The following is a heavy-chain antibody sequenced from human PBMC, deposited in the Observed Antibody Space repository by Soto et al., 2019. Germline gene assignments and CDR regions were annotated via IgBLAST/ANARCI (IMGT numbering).Heavy chain of an antibody. CDR2: IHYSGNT. Sequence: SETLSLTCTVSGGSISNYYWSWFRQPPGKGLEWIGYIHYSGNTKYNPSLKSRVTISADTSKNQFSLKLSSVTAADTAVYYCARGHYDFWSGYFATIDYWGQGTLVTVSS. V-gene: IGHV4-59*08. D-gene: IGHD3-3*01. CDR3: ARGHYDFWSGYFATIDY. J-gene: IGHJ4*02. CDR1: GGSISNYY.